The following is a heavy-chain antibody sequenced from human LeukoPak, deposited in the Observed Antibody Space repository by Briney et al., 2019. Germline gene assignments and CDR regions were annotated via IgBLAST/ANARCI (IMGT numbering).Heavy chain of an antibody. CDR2: INPNSGGT. V-gene: IGHV1-2*02. CDR1: GYTFTSYY. J-gene: IGHJ4*02. CDR3: ARDRNYYDSSAPDY. Sequence: ASVKVSCKASGYTFTSYYMHWVRQAPGQGLEWMGWINPNSGGTNYAQKFQGRVTMTRDTSISTAYMELSRLRSDDTAVYYCARDRNYYDSSAPDYWGQGTLVTVSS. D-gene: IGHD3-22*01.